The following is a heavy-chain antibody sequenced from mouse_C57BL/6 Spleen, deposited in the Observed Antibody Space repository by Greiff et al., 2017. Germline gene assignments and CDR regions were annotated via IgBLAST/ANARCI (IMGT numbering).Heavy chain of an antibody. CDR1: GYTFTSYW. V-gene: IGHV1-69*01. CDR3: AIGDYGNYDY. J-gene: IGHJ2*01. CDR2: IDPSDSYT. Sequence: VQLQQPGAELVMPGASVKLSCKASGYTFTSYWMHWVKQRPGQGLEWIGEIDPSDSYTNYNQKFKGKSTLTVDKSSSTAYMQLSSLTSEDSAVYYCAIGDYGNYDYWGQGTTLTVSS. D-gene: IGHD2-1*01.